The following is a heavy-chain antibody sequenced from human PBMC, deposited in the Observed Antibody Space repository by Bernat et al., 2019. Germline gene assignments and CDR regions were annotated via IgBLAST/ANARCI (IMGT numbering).Heavy chain of an antibody. CDR2: INPNSGGT. CDR3: ARDRFLDSSSWFDP. J-gene: IGHJ5*02. V-gene: IGHV1-2*02. Sequence: QVQLVQSGAEVKKPGASVKVSCKASGYTFTGYHMHWVRQAPGQGLEWMGWINPNSGGTNYAQKFQGRLTMTRDTSISTAYMELSRLRSDDTAVYYCARDRFLDSSSWFDPWGQGTLVTVSS. CDR1: GYTFTGYH. D-gene: IGHD6-6*01.